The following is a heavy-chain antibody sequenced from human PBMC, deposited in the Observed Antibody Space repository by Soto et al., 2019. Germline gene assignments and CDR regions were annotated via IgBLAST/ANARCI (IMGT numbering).Heavy chain of an antibody. CDR3: AREGKITMVGTGGGMDV. Sequence: GGSLRLSCAASGFTFSSYWMHWVRQAPGKGLVWVSRINSDGSSTSYADSVKGRFTISRDNAKNTLYLQMNSLRAEDTAVYYCAREGKITMVGTGGGMDVWGQGTTVTVSS. CDR2: INSDGSST. V-gene: IGHV3-74*01. D-gene: IGHD3-10*01. CDR1: GFTFSSYW. J-gene: IGHJ6*02.